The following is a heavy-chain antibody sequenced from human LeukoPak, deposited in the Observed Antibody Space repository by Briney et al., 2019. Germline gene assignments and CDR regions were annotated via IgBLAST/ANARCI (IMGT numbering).Heavy chain of an antibody. V-gene: IGHV1-69*13. CDR2: IIPIFGTA. Sequence: SVKVSCKASGGTFSSYAISWVRQAPGQGLEWMGGIIPIFGTANYAQKFQGRVTITADESTSTAYMELSSLRSEDAAVYYCARGDSGSYFDAFDIWGQGTMVTVSS. CDR1: GGTFSSYA. D-gene: IGHD1-26*01. CDR3: ARGDSGSYFDAFDI. J-gene: IGHJ3*02.